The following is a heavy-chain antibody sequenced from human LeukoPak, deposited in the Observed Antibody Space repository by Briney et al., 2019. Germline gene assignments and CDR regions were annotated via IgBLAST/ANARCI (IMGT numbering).Heavy chain of an antibody. V-gene: IGHV3-53*01. Sequence: GGSLRLSCAASGFTISSNYMSWVRQAPGKGLEWVSVIYSGGSTYYADSVKGRFTISRDNSKNTLYLQMNSLRAEDTAVYYCARDSAYYYDSSGYWNDAFDIWGQGTMVTVSS. D-gene: IGHD3-22*01. CDR1: GFTISSNY. J-gene: IGHJ3*02. CDR3: ARDSAYYYDSSGYWNDAFDI. CDR2: IYSGGST.